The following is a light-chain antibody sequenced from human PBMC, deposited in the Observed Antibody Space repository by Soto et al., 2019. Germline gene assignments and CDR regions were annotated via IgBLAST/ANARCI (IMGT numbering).Light chain of an antibody. CDR2: GAS. V-gene: IGKV3-20*01. CDR3: QQYGSSHFT. Sequence: EIVLTHSPGTLSLSPGERATLSCRASQSVSSSYLAWYQQKPGQAPRLLIYGASSRATGIPDRFSGSGSGTDFTLTISRLEPEDFAVYYCQQYGSSHFTFGQGTRLEIK. J-gene: IGKJ5*01. CDR1: QSVSSSY.